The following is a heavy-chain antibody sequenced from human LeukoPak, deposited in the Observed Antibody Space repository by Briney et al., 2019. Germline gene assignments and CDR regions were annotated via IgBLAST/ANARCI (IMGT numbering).Heavy chain of an antibody. V-gene: IGHV4-38-2*02. CDR3: ARSYYYDSSGWAFDI. Sequence: PSETLSLTCTVSGYSIGSGYYWGWIRQPPGKGLEWIGTIHHSGSSYYNPSLESRATISVDTSKNQFSLRLRSVTAADTAVYYCARSYYYDSSGWAFDIWGQGTMVTVSS. CDR2: IHHSGSS. J-gene: IGHJ3*02. CDR1: GYSIGSGYY. D-gene: IGHD3-22*01.